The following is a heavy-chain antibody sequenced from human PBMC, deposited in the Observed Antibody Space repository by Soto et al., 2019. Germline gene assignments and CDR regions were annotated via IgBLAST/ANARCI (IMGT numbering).Heavy chain of an antibody. CDR1: EYSFSSFD. J-gene: IGHJ5*02. CDR3: ARGIADDL. Sequence: ASVKVSCKASEYSFSSFDIHWVRQPTGQGLEWMGWMNPKNGKTGYAQKFQGRVTMTRNTSISTAYMELSSLTSEDTAVYYCARGIADDLWGQGTLVTVSS. V-gene: IGHV1-8*01. CDR2: MNPKNGKT. D-gene: IGHD2-15*01.